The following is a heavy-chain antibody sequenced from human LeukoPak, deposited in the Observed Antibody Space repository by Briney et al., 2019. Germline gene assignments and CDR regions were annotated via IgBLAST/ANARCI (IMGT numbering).Heavy chain of an antibody. CDR3: AKVASLCTSTSCVRGGFDH. J-gene: IGHJ4*02. CDR1: GFTFSNHA. Sequence: GGSLRLSCTASGFTFSNHAMSWVRQAPGKGLEWVSALSGSGGSTYYAGSVKGRFTIFRDNSKSTLYLQMDSLRAEDTAKYYCAKVASLCTSTSCVRGGFDHWGQGTLVTVSS. CDR2: LSGSGGST. D-gene: IGHD2-2*01. V-gene: IGHV3-23*01.